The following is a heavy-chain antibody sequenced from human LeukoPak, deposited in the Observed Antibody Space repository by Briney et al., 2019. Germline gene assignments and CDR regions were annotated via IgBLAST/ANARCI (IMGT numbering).Heavy chain of an antibody. CDR1: GFTFSNCA. CDR3: AKDRIAIFGVVSGFDP. J-gene: IGHJ5*02. Sequence: GGSLRLSCAASGFTFSNCAMHWVRQAPGKGLEWVSGISWNSGSIGYADPVKGRFTISRDNAKNSLYLQMNSLRAEDTALYYCAKDRIAIFGVVSGFDPWGQGTLVTVSS. CDR2: ISWNSGSI. D-gene: IGHD3-3*01. V-gene: IGHV3-9*01.